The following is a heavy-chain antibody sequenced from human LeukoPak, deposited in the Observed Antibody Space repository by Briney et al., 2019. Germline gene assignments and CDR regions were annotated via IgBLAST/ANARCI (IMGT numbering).Heavy chain of an antibody. J-gene: IGHJ6*02. CDR3: ARQRTAPPIYEYYGMDV. CDR1: GGSISTYF. Sequence: SETLSLTCTVSGGSISTYFWAWIRQPPGKGLEWIGYIDYSAYTKYNPSLKSRVTISLDTSKTQFSLRLSSVTAADTAVYYCARQRTAPPIYEYYGMDVWGQGTTVTVSS. D-gene: IGHD3-9*01. CDR2: IDYSAYT. V-gene: IGHV4-59*08.